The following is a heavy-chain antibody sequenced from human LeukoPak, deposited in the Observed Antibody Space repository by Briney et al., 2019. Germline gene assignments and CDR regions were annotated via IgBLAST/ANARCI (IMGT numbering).Heavy chain of an antibody. D-gene: IGHD2-15*01. CDR2: ISYNGRT. V-gene: IGHV4-59*12. CDR1: RGSISNYY. Sequence: SETLSLTCIVSRGSISNYYWSWVRQFPGKGLEWIGYISYNGRTNYNPSLKSRVTISVDTSKNQFSLKLSSVTAADTAVYYCARDQESANCSGGSCWRYFDLWGRGTLVTVSS. J-gene: IGHJ2*01. CDR3: ARDQESANCSGGSCWRYFDL.